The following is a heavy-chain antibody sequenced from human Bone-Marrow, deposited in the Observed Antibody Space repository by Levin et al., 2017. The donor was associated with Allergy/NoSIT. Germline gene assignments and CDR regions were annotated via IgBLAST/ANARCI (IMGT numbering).Heavy chain of an antibody. CDR3: ARVYDSGRIDAFDI. D-gene: IGHD1-26*01. Sequence: GGSLRLSCGASGFIFDDYYMTWIRQAPGRGLEWLSYISPSSTHTKNADSVKGRFSISRDNAKNSLYLQMKSLRVEDTAVYFCARVYDSGRIDAFDIWGQGTMVTVSS. J-gene: IGHJ3*02. V-gene: IGHV3-11*05. CDR1: GFIFDDYY. CDR2: ISPSSTHT.